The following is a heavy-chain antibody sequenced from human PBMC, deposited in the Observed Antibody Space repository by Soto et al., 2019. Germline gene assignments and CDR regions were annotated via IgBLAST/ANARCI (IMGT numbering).Heavy chain of an antibody. J-gene: IGHJ4*02. Sequence: QVQVVQSGTEVKKPGASVKISCKASGYSFTAYFMHWVRQAPGQGLEWMGIVNPRGGNTNYAQKFKGRVTMTWDTSTSTVYMELSSLTSDDTAVYYCARAPYSSSSLFFDYWGQGTLVTVSS. CDR1: GYSFTAYF. CDR2: VNPRGGNT. CDR3: ARAPYSSSSLFFDY. D-gene: IGHD6-6*01. V-gene: IGHV1-46*01.